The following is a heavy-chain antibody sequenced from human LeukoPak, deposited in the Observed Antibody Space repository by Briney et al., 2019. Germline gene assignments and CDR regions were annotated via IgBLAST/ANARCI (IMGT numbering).Heavy chain of an antibody. Sequence: SETLSLTCAVYGGSFSAYYWSWIRQPPGKGLEWIGSIYYSGSTYYNPSLKSRVTISVDTSKNQFSLKLSSVTAADTAVYYCARLKRITIFGAGGWFDPWGQGTLVTVSS. D-gene: IGHD3-3*01. CDR1: GGSFSAYY. CDR2: IYYSGST. J-gene: IGHJ5*02. V-gene: IGHV4-34*01. CDR3: ARLKRITIFGAGGWFDP.